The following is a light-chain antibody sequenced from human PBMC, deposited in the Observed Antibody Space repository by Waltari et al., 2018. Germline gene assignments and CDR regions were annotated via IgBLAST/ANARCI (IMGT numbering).Light chain of an antibody. CDR2: AAS. CDR3: LQHDSYPWT. J-gene: IGKJ1*01. Sequence: EIQMPQSPSAMSASVGDRVTITCRPSQGVSNYLAWFQQKPGKVPQRLIYAASSLQSGVPSRFSGSGSGTEFTLTISSLQPEDFATYYCLQHDSYPWTFGQGTKVEIK. CDR1: QGVSNY. V-gene: IGKV1-17*03.